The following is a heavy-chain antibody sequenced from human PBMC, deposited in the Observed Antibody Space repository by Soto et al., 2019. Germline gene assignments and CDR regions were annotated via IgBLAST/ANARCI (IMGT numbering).Heavy chain of an antibody. CDR1: GGSFSGYY. J-gene: IGHJ6*02. D-gene: IGHD6-13*01. CDR2: INHSGST. CDR3: AGGRGRQQLVMSYYYGMDV. V-gene: IGHV4-34*01. Sequence: QVQLQQWGAGLLKPSETLSLTCAVYGGSFSGYYWSWIRQPPGKGLEWIGEINHSGSTNYNPSLKGRVTISVDTSKNQFSLNLSSVTAADTAVYYCAGGRGRQQLVMSYYYGMDVWGQGTTVTVSS.